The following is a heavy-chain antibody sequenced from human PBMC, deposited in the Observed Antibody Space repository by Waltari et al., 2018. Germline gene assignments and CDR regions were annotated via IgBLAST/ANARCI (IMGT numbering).Heavy chain of an antibody. Sequence: EMQVVESGGDLVQPGGSLRLSCAASGFDFSNAWMDWVRQAPGKGLEWVANIKGDGSEKYYVDSVKGRFIISRDNTMNLLYLQMNSLRAEDTAVYYCSESLNVWGQGPRSSSP. V-gene: IGHV3-7*01. CDR2: IKGDGSEK. J-gene: IGHJ6*02. CDR3: SESLNV. CDR1: GFDFSNAW.